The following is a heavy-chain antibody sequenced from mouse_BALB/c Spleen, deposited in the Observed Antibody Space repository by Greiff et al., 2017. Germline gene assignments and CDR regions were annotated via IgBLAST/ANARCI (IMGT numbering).Heavy chain of an antibody. CDR1: GFTFSDYY. CDR3: SRAYDGRDYFDY. D-gene: IGHD2-3*01. J-gene: IGHJ2*01. V-gene: IGHV5-4*02. CDR2: ISDGGSYT. Sequence: EVQLVESGGGLVKPGGSLKLSCAASGFTFSDYYMYWVRQTPEKRLEWVATISDGGSYTYYPDSVKGRFTISRDNAKNNLYLQMSSLNSEDTAMYSCSRAYDGRDYFDYWGQGTTLTVSS.